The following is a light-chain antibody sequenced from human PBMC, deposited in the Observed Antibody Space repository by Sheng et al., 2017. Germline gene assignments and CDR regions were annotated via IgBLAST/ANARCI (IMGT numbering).Light chain of an antibody. CDR3: QTWGPGMYVV. CDR2: IAGDGGH. Sequence: QPVLTQSPSASASLGDSVKLTCTLSSGHINYAIAWHQKHPQKGPRYLLKIAGDGGHIKGDGIPDRFSGSSSGAERYLTISSLHSEDEADYYCQTWGPGMYVVFGGGTKLTVL. V-gene: IGLV4-69*01. J-gene: IGLJ2*01. CDR1: SGHINYA.